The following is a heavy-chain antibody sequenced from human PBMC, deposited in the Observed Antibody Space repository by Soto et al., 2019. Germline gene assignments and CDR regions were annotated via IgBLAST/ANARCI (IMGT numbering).Heavy chain of an antibody. V-gene: IGHV4-31*03. CDR3: ARGYSGFPTGFDY. D-gene: IGHD5-12*01. Sequence: QVQLQESGPGLVKPSQTLSLTCTVSGGSLRSGGYYWNWIRQHPGKSLEWIGYIYYSGNTDYNPSLKSRVTIAGDTSKNQLSLKVTSVTAADTAVYYCARGYSGFPTGFDYWGQGNLVTVAS. J-gene: IGHJ4*02. CDR2: IYYSGNT. CDR1: GGSLRSGGYY.